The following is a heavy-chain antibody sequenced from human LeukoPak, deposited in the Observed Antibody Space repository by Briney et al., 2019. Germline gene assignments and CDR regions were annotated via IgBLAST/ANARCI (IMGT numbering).Heavy chain of an antibody. Sequence: PSETLSLTCTVSGGSISSHYWSWIRQPAGKGLEWIGRIYTSGSTNYNPSLKSRVTMSVDTSKNQFSLELSSVTAADTAVYYCASTVTAPIDAFDIWGQGTMVTVSS. D-gene: IGHD4-11*01. CDR2: IYTSGST. V-gene: IGHV4-4*07. J-gene: IGHJ3*02. CDR3: ASTVTAPIDAFDI. CDR1: GGSISSHY.